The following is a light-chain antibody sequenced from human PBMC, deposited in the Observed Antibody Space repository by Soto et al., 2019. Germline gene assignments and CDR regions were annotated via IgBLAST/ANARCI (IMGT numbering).Light chain of an antibody. J-gene: IGKJ4*01. CDR1: QSVKNS. CDR3: QQYDTWPLT. V-gene: IGKV3-15*01. CDR2: DAS. Sequence: EIVVTQSPATLSVSPGERATLSCRASQSVKNSLAWYQQKPGQAPRLLIYDASTRATGFQDRFSGSGSGTEFTLTISGLQSDEFAVYYCQQYDTWPLTFGGGTKVEIK.